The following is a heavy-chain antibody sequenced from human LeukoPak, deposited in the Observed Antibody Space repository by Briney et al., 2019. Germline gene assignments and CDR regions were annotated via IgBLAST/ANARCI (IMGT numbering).Heavy chain of an antibody. V-gene: IGHV1-69*13. Sequence: SVKVSCKASGGTFSSYAISWVRQAPGQGLEWMGGINPIFGTANYAQKFQGRVTITADESTSTAYMELSSLRSEDTAVYYCASSFGGSYYFDYWGQGTLVTVSS. CDR3: ASSFGGSYYFDY. J-gene: IGHJ4*02. D-gene: IGHD1-26*01. CDR1: GGTFSSYA. CDR2: INPIFGTA.